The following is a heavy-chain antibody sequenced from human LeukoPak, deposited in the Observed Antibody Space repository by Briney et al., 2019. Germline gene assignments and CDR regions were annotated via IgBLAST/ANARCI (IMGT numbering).Heavy chain of an antibody. V-gene: IGHV4-4*02. CDR3: AREYYDFWPYGMDV. D-gene: IGHD3-3*01. CDR2: IHHSKSS. J-gene: IGHJ6*02. Sequence: SGTLSLTCAVSGDSITSDKWWTWVRQPPGKGLEWIGEIHHSKSSNYYPSLKSRVTISVDKSKNQFSLELNSVTAADTAVYYCAREYYDFWPYGMDVWGQGTTVTVSS. CDR1: GDSITSDKW.